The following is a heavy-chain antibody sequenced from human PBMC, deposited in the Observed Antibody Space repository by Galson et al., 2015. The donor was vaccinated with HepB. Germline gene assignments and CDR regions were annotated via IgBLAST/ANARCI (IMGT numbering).Heavy chain of an antibody. V-gene: IGHV3-23*01. CDR1: GFSFTRYA. J-gene: IGHJ4*02. CDR2: ITSSGGNS. Sequence: LRLSCAASGFSFTRYAMTWVRQAPGKELGWVSSITSSGGNSYYTDSVKGRFTVSRDNSKNTLLLQLNSLRAEDTAMYFCAKDGIMVANNPYHFHYWGQGTLVTVSS. D-gene: IGHD2-15*01. CDR3: AKDGIMVANNPYHFHY.